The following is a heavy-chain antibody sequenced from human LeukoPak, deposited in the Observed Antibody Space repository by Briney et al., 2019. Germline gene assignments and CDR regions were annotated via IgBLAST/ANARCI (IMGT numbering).Heavy chain of an antibody. V-gene: IGHV3-23*01. CDR3: AKGDYDILTGYTGDY. D-gene: IGHD3-9*01. CDR1: GFTFGSYA. Sequence: GGSLRLSCAASGFTFGSYAMSWVRQAPGKGLEWVSAISGSGGSTYYADSVKGRFTISRDNSKNTLYLQMNSLRAEDTAVYYCAKGDYDILTGYTGDYWGQGTLVTVSS. CDR2: ISGSGGST. J-gene: IGHJ4*02.